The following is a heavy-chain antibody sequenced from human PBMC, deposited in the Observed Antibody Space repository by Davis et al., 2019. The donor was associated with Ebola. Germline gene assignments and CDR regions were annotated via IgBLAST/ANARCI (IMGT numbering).Heavy chain of an antibody. CDR3: ARAPARIAARPGYFDY. J-gene: IGHJ4*02. CDR2: IHHSGST. Sequence: PSETLSLTFTVSGGSISSGGYYWSWVCQPPGKGLEWIGEIHHSGSTYYNPSLTSRITMAVDTSKNQLSLKLSSVTAADTAVYYCARAPARIAARPGYFDYWGQGTLVTVSS. D-gene: IGHD6-6*01. V-gene: IGHV4-39*07. CDR1: GGSISSGGYY.